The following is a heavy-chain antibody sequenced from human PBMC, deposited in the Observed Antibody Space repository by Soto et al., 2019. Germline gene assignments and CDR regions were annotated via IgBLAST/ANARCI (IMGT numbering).Heavy chain of an antibody. CDR3: AIRRGLLFDP. V-gene: IGHV3-23*01. CDR1: GFIFSNYA. J-gene: IGHJ5*02. CDR2: ITGSGEKI. Sequence: GVLRLSCAASGFIFSNYAMNWARQAPGKGLEWVSTITGSGEKIYYADSVKGRFTISRDNSKNTLYLQMDSLRAEDTAVYYCAIRRGLLFDPWGQGALVTVSS. D-gene: IGHD3-10*01.